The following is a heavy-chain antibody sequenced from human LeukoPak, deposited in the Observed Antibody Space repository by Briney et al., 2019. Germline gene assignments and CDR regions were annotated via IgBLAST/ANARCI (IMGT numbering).Heavy chain of an antibody. CDR2: INPSSGST. Sequence: GASVKVCFKASGYTFTSYSMHWVRQAPGQGLEWMGVINPSSGSTSYAQKFQGRVTMTRDTSTSTVYMELSSLKSEDTAVYYCTRDLSPNCSCTSCHAYGVFDYWGQGTLVTVSS. CDR1: GYTFTSYS. V-gene: IGHV1-46*01. D-gene: IGHD2-2*01. CDR3: TRDLSPNCSCTSCHAYGVFDY. J-gene: IGHJ4*02.